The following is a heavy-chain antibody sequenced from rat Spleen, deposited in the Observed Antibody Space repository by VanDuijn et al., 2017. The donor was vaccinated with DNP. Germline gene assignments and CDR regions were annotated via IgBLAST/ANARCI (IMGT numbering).Heavy chain of an antibody. Sequence: EVKLVESGGGLVQPGRSLKLSCAASGFNFNDYWMGWVRQAPTKGLEWVASISPSGGSTYYRDSVKGRFTVSRDNAKSTLYLQMDSLRSEDTATYYCARTEYYGYKGYWGQGVMVTVSS. CDR2: ISPSGGST. J-gene: IGHJ2*01. CDR3: ARTEYYGYKGY. CDR1: GFNFNDYW. D-gene: IGHD1-9*01. V-gene: IGHV5-25*01.